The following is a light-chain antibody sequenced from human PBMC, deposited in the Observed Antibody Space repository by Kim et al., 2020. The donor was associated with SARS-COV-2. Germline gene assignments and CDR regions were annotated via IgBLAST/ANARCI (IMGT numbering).Light chain of an antibody. CDR2: DVS. V-gene: IGLV2-14*03. CDR3: SSYIRSSTNYV. Sequence: QSVLTQPASVSGSPGQSITISCTGTSSDVGGYNYVSWYQQHPGKAPKLMIYDVSNRPSGVSNRFSGSKSGNTASLTISGLQAEDEADYYCSSYIRSSTNYVFGTGTKVTVL. CDR1: SSDVGGYNY. J-gene: IGLJ1*01.